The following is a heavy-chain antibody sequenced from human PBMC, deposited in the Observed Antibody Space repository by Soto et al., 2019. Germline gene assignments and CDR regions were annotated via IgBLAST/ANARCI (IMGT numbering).Heavy chain of an antibody. CDR2: INHSGST. J-gene: IGHJ6*03. Sequence: SETLSLTCAVYGGSFSGYYWSWIRQPPGKGLEWIGEINHSGSTNYNPSLKSRVTISVDTSKNQFSLKLSSVTAADTAVYYCASGLRYFDWSGYFYMDVWGKGTTVTVSS. CDR3: ASGLRYFDWSGYFYMDV. D-gene: IGHD3-9*01. V-gene: IGHV4-34*01. CDR1: GGSFSGYY.